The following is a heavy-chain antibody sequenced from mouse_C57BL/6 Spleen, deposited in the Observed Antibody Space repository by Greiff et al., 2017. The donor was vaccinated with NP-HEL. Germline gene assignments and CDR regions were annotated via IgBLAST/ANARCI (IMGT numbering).Heavy chain of an antibody. Sequence: EVMLVESGGGLVQPKGSLKLSCAASGFSFNTYAMNWVRQAPGKGLEWVARIRSKSNNYATYYADSVKDRFTISRDDSESMLYLQMNNLKTEDTAMYYCVRTGTGAMDYWGQGTSVTVSS. D-gene: IGHD4-1*01. CDR3: VRTGTGAMDY. CDR2: IRSKSNNYAT. J-gene: IGHJ4*01. V-gene: IGHV10-1*01. CDR1: GFSFNTYA.